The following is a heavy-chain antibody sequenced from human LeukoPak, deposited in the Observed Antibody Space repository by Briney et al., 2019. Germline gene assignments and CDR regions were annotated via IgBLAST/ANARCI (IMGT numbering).Heavy chain of an antibody. CDR2: IYYSGST. CDR1: GGSISSGGYY. Sequence: SQTLSLTCTVSGGSISSGGYYWSWIRQHPGKGLEWIGYIYYSGSTYYNPSLKSRVTISVDTSKNQFSLKLSSVTAEDTAVYYCAVDYDYWSAYLSGIRMTPKRGGQGTLVTVSS. V-gene: IGHV4-31*03. D-gene: IGHD3-3*01. J-gene: IGHJ4*02. CDR3: AVDYDYWSAYLSGIRMTPKR.